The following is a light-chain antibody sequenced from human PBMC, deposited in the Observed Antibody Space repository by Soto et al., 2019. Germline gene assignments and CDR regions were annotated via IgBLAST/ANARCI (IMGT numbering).Light chain of an antibody. Sequence: ILMTQSPGTLSLSPGERATLSCRASQSLSSSYLAWYQQKPGQAPRLLIYGASSRATGIPDRFSGSGSGTDFTLTISRLEPEDFAVYYCHQYGSSAWTFGQGTKVDIK. J-gene: IGKJ1*01. CDR1: QSLSSSY. CDR3: HQYGSSAWT. V-gene: IGKV3-20*01. CDR2: GAS.